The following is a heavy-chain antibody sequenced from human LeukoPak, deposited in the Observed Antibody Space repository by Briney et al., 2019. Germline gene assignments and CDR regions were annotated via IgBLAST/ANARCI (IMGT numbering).Heavy chain of an antibody. CDR3: ASDSSSSDYYYMDV. J-gene: IGHJ6*03. V-gene: IGHV3-48*03. CDR2: ISSSGSTI. CDR1: GFTFSSYE. Sequence: GGSLRLSCAASGFTFSSYEMNWVRQAPGKGLEWVSYISSSGSTIYYADSVKGRFTISRDNAKNSLYLQMNSLRAEDTAVYYCASDSSSSDYYYMDVWGKGTTVTVSS. D-gene: IGHD6-6*01.